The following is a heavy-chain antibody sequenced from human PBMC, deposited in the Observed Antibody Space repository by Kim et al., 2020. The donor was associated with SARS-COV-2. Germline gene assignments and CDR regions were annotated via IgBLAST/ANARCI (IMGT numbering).Heavy chain of an antibody. CDR1: GFTFSSYA. J-gene: IGHJ1*01. CDR2: ISGSGGST. Sequence: GGSLRLSCAASGFTFSSYAMSWVRQAPGKGLEWVSAISGSGGSTYYADSVKGRFTISRDNSKNTLYLQMNSLRAEDTAVYYCANVMGQLLYLAYFQHWGQGTLVTVSS. CDR3: ANVMGQLLYLAYFQH. D-gene: IGHD2-2*02. V-gene: IGHV3-23*01.